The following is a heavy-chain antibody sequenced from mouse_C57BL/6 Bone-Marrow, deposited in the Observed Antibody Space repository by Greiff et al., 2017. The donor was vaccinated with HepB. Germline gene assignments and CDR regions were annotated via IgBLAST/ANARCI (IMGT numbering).Heavy chain of an antibody. J-gene: IGHJ2*01. Sequence: VQLKQSGPELVKPGASVKISCKASGYSFTDYNMNWVKQSNGKSLEWIGVINPNYGTTSYNQKFKGKATLTVDQSSSTAYMQLNSLTSEDPAVYYCASLYYTSYYFDYWGQGTTLTVSS. CDR3: ASLYYTSYYFDY. CDR1: GYSFTDYN. D-gene: IGHD2-1*01. CDR2: INPNYGTT. V-gene: IGHV1-39*01.